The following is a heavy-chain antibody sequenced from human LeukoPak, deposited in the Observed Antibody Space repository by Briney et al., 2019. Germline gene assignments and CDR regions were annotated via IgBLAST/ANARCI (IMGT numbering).Heavy chain of an antibody. CDR1: GGSISSGGYS. D-gene: IGHD4-23*01. Sequence: SETLSLTCAVSGGSISSGGYSWSWIRQPPGKGLEWIGYIFYSGSTNYDPSLKSRVTISEDTSRNRISLKLRSVTAADTAVYYCATFTVVTQYWGQGTLVTVSS. V-gene: IGHV4-61*08. CDR3: ATFTVVTQY. J-gene: IGHJ4*02. CDR2: IFYSGST.